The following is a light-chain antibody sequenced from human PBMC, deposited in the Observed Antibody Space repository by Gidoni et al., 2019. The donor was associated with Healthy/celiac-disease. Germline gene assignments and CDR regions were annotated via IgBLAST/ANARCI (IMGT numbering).Light chain of an antibody. J-gene: IGKJ4*01. V-gene: IGKV3-11*01. CDR2: DAS. Sequence: IVLTQSPATLSLSPGDRPTLSCRASQSVSSYLAWYQQKPGQAPRLLNYDASNRATGIPARFSGSGAGTDFTLTISSLEPEDFAVYYCQQRSNWPPGTFGGGTKVEIK. CDR3: QQRSNWPPGT. CDR1: QSVSSY.